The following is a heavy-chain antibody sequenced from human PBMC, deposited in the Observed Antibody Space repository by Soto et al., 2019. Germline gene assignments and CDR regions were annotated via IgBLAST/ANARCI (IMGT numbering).Heavy chain of an antibody. CDR3: ATVPLPPPYYYDSSAPS. Sequence: GGSLRLSCAASGFTFSIYVMTWVRQAPGKGLEWVSTISASGGSTYYADAVKGRFTISRDNSKNTLYLQMNSLGAGDTALYYCATVPLPPPYYYDSSAPSSGQGTHVPASS. CDR2: ISASGGST. V-gene: IGHV3-23*01. J-gene: IGHJ5*02. D-gene: IGHD3-22*01. CDR1: GFTFSIYV.